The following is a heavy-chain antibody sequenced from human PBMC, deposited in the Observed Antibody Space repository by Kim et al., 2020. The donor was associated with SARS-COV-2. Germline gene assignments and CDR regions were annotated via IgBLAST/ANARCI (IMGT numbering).Heavy chain of an antibody. J-gene: IGHJ5*02. CDR2: ISGSGGST. D-gene: IGHD6-13*01. CDR3: AKDHLFVAAAGRGNWFDP. CDR1: GFTFSSYA. V-gene: IGHV3-23*01. Sequence: GGSLRLSCAASGFTFSSYAMSWVRQAPGRGLEWVSAISGSGGSTYYADSVKGRFTISRDNSKNTLYLQMNSLRGEDTAVYYCAKDHLFVAAAGRGNWFDPWGQGTLDTVSS.